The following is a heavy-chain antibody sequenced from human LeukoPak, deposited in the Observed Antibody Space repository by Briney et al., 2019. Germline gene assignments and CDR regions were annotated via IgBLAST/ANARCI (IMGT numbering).Heavy chain of an antibody. D-gene: IGHD1-26*01. Sequence: GGSLRLSCAASGFIFDDYAMHWVRHAPGKGLEWVSGISWNSYTIGYADSVKGRFTISRDNAKNSLYLQMNSLRPEDMALYYCTKGNSGSYSQDWFDPWGQGTLVTVSS. CDR1: GFIFDDYA. J-gene: IGHJ5*02. CDR3: TKGNSGSYSQDWFDP. V-gene: IGHV3-9*03. CDR2: ISWNSYTI.